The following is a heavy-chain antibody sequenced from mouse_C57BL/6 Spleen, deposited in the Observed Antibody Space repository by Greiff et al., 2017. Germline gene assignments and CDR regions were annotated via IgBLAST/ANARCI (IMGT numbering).Heavy chain of an antibody. V-gene: IGHV2-9-1*01. CDR3: ARNEDGYYSYYFDY. CDR2: IWTGGGT. CDR1: GFSLTSYA. J-gene: IGHJ2*01. D-gene: IGHD2-3*01. Sequence: VKLMESGPGLVAPSQSLSITCTVSGFSLTSYAISWVRQPPGKGLEWLGVIWTGGGTNYNSALKSRLSISKDNSKSQVFLKMNSLQTDDTARYYCARNEDGYYSYYFDYWGQGTTLTVSS.